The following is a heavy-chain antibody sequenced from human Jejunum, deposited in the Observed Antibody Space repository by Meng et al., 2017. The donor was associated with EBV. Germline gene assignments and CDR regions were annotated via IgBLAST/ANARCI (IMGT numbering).Heavy chain of an antibody. CDR2: INCNNGDT. J-gene: IGHJ5*02. D-gene: IGHD3-10*01. CDR1: GYRFTTYF. CDR3: ARIRYGTGTDWFDP. V-gene: IGHV1-2*06. Sequence: QEQVVQSGTEVKKPGASVRVSCKASGYRFTTYFIHWVRQAPGQGLEWMGRINCNNGDTDYAQKFQDRVTMTRDTSITTAYMDLTGLTSNDTAFYYCARIRYGTGTDWFDPWGQGTLVTVSS.